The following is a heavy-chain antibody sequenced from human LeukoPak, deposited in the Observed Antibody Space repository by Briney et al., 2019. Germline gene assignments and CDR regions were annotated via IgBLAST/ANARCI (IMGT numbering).Heavy chain of an antibody. CDR3: ARSLGIRRNWFDP. CDR2: IYTSGST. CDR1: GGSISSGSYY. V-gene: IGHV4-61*02. J-gene: IGHJ5*02. Sequence: PSETLSLTCTVSGGSISSGSYYWSWIRQPAGKGLEWIGRIYTSGSTNYNPSLKSRVTISVDTSKNQFSLKLSSVTAADTAVYYCARSLGIRRNWFDPWGQGTLVTVSS.